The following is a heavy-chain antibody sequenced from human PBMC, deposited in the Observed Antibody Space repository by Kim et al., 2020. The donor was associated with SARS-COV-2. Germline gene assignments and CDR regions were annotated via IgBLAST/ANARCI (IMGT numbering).Heavy chain of an antibody. V-gene: IGHV4-59*13. J-gene: IGHJ6*02. Sequence: SETLSLTCTVSGGSISSYYWSWIRQPPGKGLEWIGYIYYSGSTNYNPSLKSRVTISVDTSKNQFSLKLSSVTAADTAVYYCARDTVITGGYDSLTKSYYYYYYGMDVWGQGTTVTVSS. CDR1: GGSISSYY. CDR3: ARDTVITGGYDSLTKSYYYYYYGMDV. D-gene: IGHD5-12*01. CDR2: IYYSGST.